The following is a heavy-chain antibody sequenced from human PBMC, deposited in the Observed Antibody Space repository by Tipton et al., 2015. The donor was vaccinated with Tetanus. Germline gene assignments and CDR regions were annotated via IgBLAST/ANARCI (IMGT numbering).Heavy chain of an antibody. D-gene: IGHD1-1*01. J-gene: IGHJ3*01. Sequence: TLSLTCSVSGGPIRDSDYYWGWVRLPPGKGLEWIAGIYYSGNSYYNPSLKSRVSMSVDTSKNQFSLKLTSPAAADTAVYYCARLTTPFNTFDLWGQGRLVTVSS. CDR3: ARLTTPFNTFDL. CDR2: IYYSGNS. CDR1: GGPIRDSDYY. V-gene: IGHV4-39*07.